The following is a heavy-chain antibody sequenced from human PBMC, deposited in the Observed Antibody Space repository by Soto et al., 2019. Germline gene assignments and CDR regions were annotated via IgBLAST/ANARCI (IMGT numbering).Heavy chain of an antibody. CDR2: IYYSGST. D-gene: IGHD3-10*01. V-gene: IGHV4-31*03. Sequence: PSETLSLTCTVSGGSISSGGYSWSWIRQHPGKGLEWIGYIYYSGSTYYNPSLKSRVTISVDTSKNQFSLKLASVTAADTAVYYCAREEVAYFGSGSHNWFDPWGQGTLVTVSS. CDR3: AREEVAYFGSGSHNWFDP. CDR1: GGSISSGGYS. J-gene: IGHJ5*02.